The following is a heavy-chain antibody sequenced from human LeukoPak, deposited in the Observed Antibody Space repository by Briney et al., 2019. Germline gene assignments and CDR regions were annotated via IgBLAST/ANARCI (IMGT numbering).Heavy chain of an antibody. D-gene: IGHD6-13*01. V-gene: IGHV4-39*02. CDR1: GDSISSNSYY. CDR2: ISYSGST. CDR3: ARDRSDGRSWFRFDP. J-gene: IGHJ5*02. Sequence: SETLSLTCTVSGDSISSNSYYWGWIRQPPGKGLEWIGSISYSGSTYYNPSLKSRVTISVDTSKTQFSLKLSSVTAADTAVYYCARDRSDGRSWFRFDPWGQGTLVTVSS.